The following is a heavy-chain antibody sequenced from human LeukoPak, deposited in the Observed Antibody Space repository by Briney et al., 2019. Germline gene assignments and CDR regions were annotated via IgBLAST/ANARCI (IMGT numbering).Heavy chain of an antibody. V-gene: IGHV3-33*08. CDR3: ARDPGIDSSGLKYYFDY. CDR2: IWYDGSNK. CDR1: GFTFSSYW. J-gene: IGHJ4*02. D-gene: IGHD3-22*01. Sequence: GGSLRLSCAASGFTFSSYWMHWVRQAPGKGLEWVAVIWYDGSNKYYADSVKGRFTISRDNSKNTLYLQMNSLRAEDTAVYYCARDPGIDSSGLKYYFDYWGQGTLVTVSS.